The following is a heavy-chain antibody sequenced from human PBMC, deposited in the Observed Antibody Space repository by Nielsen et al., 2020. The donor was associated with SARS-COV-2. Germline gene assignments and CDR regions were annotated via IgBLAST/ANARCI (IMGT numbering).Heavy chain of an antibody. V-gene: IGHV3-23*01. D-gene: IGHD4-23*01. CDR3: AKDWDYGGNSHFDY. Sequence: GESLKISCAASGFTFTSYAMSWVRQAPGKGLEWVSGISGSGGRTYYADSVKGRFTVARDNSKNTPYLQMNSLRAEDAALYYCAKDWDYGGNSHFDYWGQGTLVTVSS. CDR2: ISGSGGRT. J-gene: IGHJ4*02. CDR1: GFTFTSYA.